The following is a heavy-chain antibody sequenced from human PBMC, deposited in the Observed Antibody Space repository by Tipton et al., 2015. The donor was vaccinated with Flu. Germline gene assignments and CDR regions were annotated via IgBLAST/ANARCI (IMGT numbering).Heavy chain of an antibody. CDR1: VDSFSGYY. Sequence: TLSLTCAVYVDSFSGYYWMWIRQAPGKGLEWIGEVDRSGGINYNPSLKSRVTISADTSKNQFSLRVNSVTAADTAVYYCARGRARILATIQLYYYGLDVWGQGTTVTVSS. CDR3: ARGRARILATIQLYYYGLDV. D-gene: IGHD5-12*01. V-gene: IGHV4-34*01. CDR2: VDRSGGI. J-gene: IGHJ6*02.